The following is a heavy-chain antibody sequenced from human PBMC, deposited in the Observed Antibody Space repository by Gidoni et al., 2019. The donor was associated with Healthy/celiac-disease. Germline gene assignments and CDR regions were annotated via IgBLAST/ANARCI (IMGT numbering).Heavy chain of an antibody. V-gene: IGHV3-33*01. J-gene: IGHJ6*03. Sequence: SGFTFSSYGMHWVRQAPGKGLEWVAVIWYDGSNKYYADSVKGRFTISRDNSKNTLYLQMNSLRAEDTAVYYCARKLRFSGYYYMDVWGKGTTVTVSS. CDR1: GFTFSSYG. CDR3: ARKLRFSGYYYMDV. D-gene: IGHD3-3*01. CDR2: IWYDGSNK.